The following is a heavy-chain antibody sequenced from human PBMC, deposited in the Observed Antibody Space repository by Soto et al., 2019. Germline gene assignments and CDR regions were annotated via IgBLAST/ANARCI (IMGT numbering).Heavy chain of an antibody. CDR2: IYPGDSDT. D-gene: IGHD2-2*01. Sequence: PGESLKISCKGSGYSFTSYWIGWVRQMPGKGLEWMGIIYPGDSDTRYSPSFQGQVTISADKSISTAYLQWSSLKASDTAMYYCATISSTNLYYYYGMDVWGQGTTVPV. V-gene: IGHV5-51*01. CDR1: GYSFTSYW. J-gene: IGHJ6*02. CDR3: ATISSTNLYYYYGMDV.